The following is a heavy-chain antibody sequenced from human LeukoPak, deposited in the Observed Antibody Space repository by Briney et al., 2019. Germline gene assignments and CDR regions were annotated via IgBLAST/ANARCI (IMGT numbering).Heavy chain of an antibody. CDR2: ISGSGGST. V-gene: IGHV3-23*01. J-gene: IGHJ4*02. D-gene: IGHD1-26*01. CDR1: GFTFSSYA. CDR3: ARAGWGDYFDY. Sequence: GGSLRLSCAASGFTFSSYAMSWVRQAPGKGLEWVSAISGSGGSTYYADSVKGRFTISRDNAKNSLYLQMNSLRAEDTAVYYCARAGWGDYFDYWGQGTLVTVSS.